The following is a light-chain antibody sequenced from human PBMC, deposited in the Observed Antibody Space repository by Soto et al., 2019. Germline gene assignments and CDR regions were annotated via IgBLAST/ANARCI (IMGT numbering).Light chain of an antibody. CDR3: QHYNSYGT. CDR1: QSIRSW. J-gene: IGKJ1*01. CDR2: KAS. Sequence: DIQMTQSPSTLPASVGDRVSVTCRASQSIRSWLAWYQEKPGKAPKLLIYKASLLETGVPSRFSGSGSGTEFTLTISSLQTDDFATYYCQHYNSYGTVGQGTKVDIK. V-gene: IGKV1-5*03.